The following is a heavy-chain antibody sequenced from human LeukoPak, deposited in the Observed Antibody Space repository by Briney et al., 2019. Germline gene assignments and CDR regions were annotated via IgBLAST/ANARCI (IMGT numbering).Heavy chain of an antibody. V-gene: IGHV3-30*18. D-gene: IGHD3-22*01. J-gene: IGHJ4*02. CDR3: AKSEEEWGYYDSSGSSYFDY. CDR2: ISYDGSNK. Sequence: PGRSLRLSCAASGFTFSSYGMHWVRQAPGKGLEWVAVISYDGSNKYYADSVKGRFTISRDNSKNTLYLQMNSLRAEDTAVYYCAKSEEEWGYYDSSGSSYFDYWGQGTLVTVSS. CDR1: GFTFSSYG.